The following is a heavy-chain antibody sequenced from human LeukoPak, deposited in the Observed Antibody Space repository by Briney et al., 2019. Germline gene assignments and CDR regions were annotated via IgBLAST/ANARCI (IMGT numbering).Heavy chain of an antibody. D-gene: IGHD1-20*01. J-gene: IGHJ3*02. Sequence: GGSLRLSCAASGFTFSSYWMHWVRQGPGKGLVWVSRINTDGSSTSYADSVKGRFTISRDNAKNSLYLQMNSLRAEDTAVYYCARDRDNWNQVFDAFDIWGQGTMVTVSS. CDR1: GFTFSSYW. CDR2: INTDGSST. V-gene: IGHV3-74*01. CDR3: ARDRDNWNQVFDAFDI.